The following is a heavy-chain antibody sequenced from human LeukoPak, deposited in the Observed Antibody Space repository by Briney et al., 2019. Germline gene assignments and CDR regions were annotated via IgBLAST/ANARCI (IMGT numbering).Heavy chain of an antibody. J-gene: IGHJ5*02. Sequence: ASVKVSCKASGYTFTSYDINWVRQATGQGLEWMGWVSAYNGNTNYAQKLQGRVTMTTDTSTSTAYMELRSLRSDDTAVYYCARVAIVGATTWFDPWGQGTLVTVSS. CDR3: ARVAIVGATTWFDP. CDR2: VSAYNGNT. V-gene: IGHV1-18*01. D-gene: IGHD1-26*01. CDR1: GYTFTSYD.